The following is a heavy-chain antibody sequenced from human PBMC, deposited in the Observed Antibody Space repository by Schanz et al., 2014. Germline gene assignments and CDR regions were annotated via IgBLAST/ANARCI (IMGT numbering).Heavy chain of an antibody. V-gene: IGHV4-4*07. J-gene: IGHJ4*02. CDR1: GGSINNYF. Sequence: QVHLQESGPGLVKPSETLSVTCTVSGGSINNYFWTWIRQPAGKGLEWIGCIDDTWGPKNNSPLKARVTLSLDASTNQFSLKLSSVTAADTAVYYCAREGTGAVRGYFDYWGQGALVTVSS. D-gene: IGHD6-13*01. CDR3: AREGTGAVRGYFDY. CDR2: IDDTWGP.